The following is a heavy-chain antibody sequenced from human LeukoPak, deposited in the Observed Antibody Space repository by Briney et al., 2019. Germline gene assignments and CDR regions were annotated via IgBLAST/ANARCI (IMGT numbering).Heavy chain of an antibody. J-gene: IGHJ2*01. CDR2: IYTSGST. CDR3: ARGREPGYDSSGYYYVKLSFWYFDL. Sequence: SETLSLTCTVSGGSISSYYWSWLRQPAGKGLEWIGRIYTSGSTNYNPSLKSRVTMSVDTSKNQFSLKLSSVTAADTAVYYCARGREPGYDSSGYYYVKLSFWYFDLWGRGTLVTVSS. D-gene: IGHD3-22*01. V-gene: IGHV4-4*07. CDR1: GGSISSYY.